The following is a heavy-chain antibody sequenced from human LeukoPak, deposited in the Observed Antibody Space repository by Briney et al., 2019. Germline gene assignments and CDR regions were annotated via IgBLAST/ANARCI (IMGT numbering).Heavy chain of an antibody. D-gene: IGHD2-8*01. J-gene: IGHJ4*02. CDR2: INPNSGVT. Sequence: ASVKVSCKASGYTFTAYSIHWVRQAPGQGLEWMGWINPNSGVTNFAQKFQDTVAMTRDTSTTTVYMSLNGLTSDDTAVYYCAKGPLIYTNGRHAFFDYWGQGTLVTVSS. V-gene: IGHV1-2*02. CDR3: AKGPLIYTNGRHAFFDY. CDR1: GYTFTAYS.